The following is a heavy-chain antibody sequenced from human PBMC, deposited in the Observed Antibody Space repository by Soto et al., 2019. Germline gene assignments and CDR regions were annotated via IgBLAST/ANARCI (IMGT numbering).Heavy chain of an antibody. D-gene: IGHD3-10*01. CDR1: GFTFSSHS. J-gene: IGHJ6*02. CDR2: ISGGSKSI. Sequence: GGSLRLSCVASGFTFSSHSMNWVRQAPGKGLEWASYISGGSKSIYYAASVKGRFTISRDNAKNSLYLEMNSLRDEDTAVYSCVRDSRRGYGMDVWGPGTTVTVSS. CDR3: VRDSRRGYGMDV. V-gene: IGHV3-48*02.